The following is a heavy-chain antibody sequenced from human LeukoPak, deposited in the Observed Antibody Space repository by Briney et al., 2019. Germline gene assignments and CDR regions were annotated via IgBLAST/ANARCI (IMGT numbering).Heavy chain of an antibody. CDR1: GGSISSDY. D-gene: IGHD5-12*01. CDR2: IYYSGST. Sequence: SETLSLTCTVSGGSISSDYWTWIRQPPGKGLEWIGYIYYSGSTNYNPSLKSRVTISADTSKNQFSLKLSSVTAADTAVYYCARGTYGGYSGYLNWFDPWGQGTLVTVSS. CDR3: ARGTYGGYSGYLNWFDP. J-gene: IGHJ5*02. V-gene: IGHV4-59*01.